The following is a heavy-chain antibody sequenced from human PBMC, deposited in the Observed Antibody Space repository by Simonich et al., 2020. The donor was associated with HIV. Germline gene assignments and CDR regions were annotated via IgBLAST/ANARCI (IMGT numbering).Heavy chain of an antibody. CDR1: GGSFSYYY. Sequence: QVQLQQWGAGLLTPSETLSLTCAVYGGSFSYYYWSWIRQHPGKGLEWSGEINPSGSTNYNPSRKSRVTISVDPAKNQFSLKLSSVTAADTAVYYWARRHPTTVTTPYFDYWGQGTLVTVSS. CDR3: ARRHPTTVTTPYFDY. D-gene: IGHD4-17*01. CDR2: INPSGST. J-gene: IGHJ4*02. V-gene: IGHV4-34*01.